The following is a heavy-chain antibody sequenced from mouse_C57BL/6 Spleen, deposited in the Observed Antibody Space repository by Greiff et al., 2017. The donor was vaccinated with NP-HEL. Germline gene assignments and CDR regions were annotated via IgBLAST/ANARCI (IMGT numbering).Heavy chain of an antibody. D-gene: IGHD4-1*01. V-gene: IGHV1-47*01. CDR2: FHPYNDDT. Sequence: QVQLKQSGAELVKPGASVKMSCKASGYTFTTYPIEWMKQNHGKSLEWIGNFHPYNDDTKYNEKFKGKATLTVEKSSSTVYLELSRLTSDDSAVYYCARVWDEGGYFDYWGQGTTLTVSS. CDR3: ARVWDEGGYFDY. CDR1: GYTFTTYP. J-gene: IGHJ2*01.